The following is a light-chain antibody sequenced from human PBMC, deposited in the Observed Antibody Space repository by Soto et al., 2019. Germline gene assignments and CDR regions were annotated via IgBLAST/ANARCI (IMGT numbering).Light chain of an antibody. CDR2: AVS. J-gene: IGLJ2*01. CDR3: NSYTSSSTLL. V-gene: IGLV2-14*03. CDR1: SSDGGTYDY. Sequence: QSALTQPASVSGSPGQSITISCTGTSSDGGTYDYVSWYQHHPGKAPKLMIYAVSNRPSGVSNRFSGSKSGNTASLTISGLQAEDEADYYCNSYTSSSTLLFGGGTKLTVL.